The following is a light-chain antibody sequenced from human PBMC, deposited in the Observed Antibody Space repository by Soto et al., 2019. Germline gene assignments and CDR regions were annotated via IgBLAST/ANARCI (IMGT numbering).Light chain of an antibody. CDR3: QQARRFPPT. Sequence: DIQLTQSPSFVSASVGDRISITCRASQGIGNFLAWYRQKPGKAPHLLIYASSTLQSGVPSRFSGSGSGTDFTLTITNLQPDVFVVYFCQQARRFPPTFGGGTKV. CDR1: QGIGNF. V-gene: IGKV1-12*01. CDR2: ASS. J-gene: IGKJ4*01.